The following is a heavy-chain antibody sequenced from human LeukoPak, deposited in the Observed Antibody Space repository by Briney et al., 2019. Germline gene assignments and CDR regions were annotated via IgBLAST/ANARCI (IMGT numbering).Heavy chain of an antibody. Sequence: PSQTLSLTCTVSGGSISSGNYYWSWIRQPAGKGLEWIGRFHTSGSTNYNPSLKSRVTILVDTSKSQFSLKLTSVTAADTAVYYCARVDGSCSGGSCLSGNWFDPWGQGTLVTVSS. J-gene: IGHJ5*02. CDR2: FHTSGST. V-gene: IGHV4-61*02. D-gene: IGHD2-15*01. CDR1: GGSISSGNYY. CDR3: ARVDGSCSGGSCLSGNWFDP.